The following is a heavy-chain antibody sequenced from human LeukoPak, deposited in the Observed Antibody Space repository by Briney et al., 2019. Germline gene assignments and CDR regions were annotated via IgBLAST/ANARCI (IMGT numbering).Heavy chain of an antibody. D-gene: IGHD1-26*01. CDR2: IYYSGTT. J-gene: IGHJ6*03. CDR3: ARLSGSFYYYYYYMDV. V-gene: IGHV4-39*01. CDR1: GGSISSSSYY. Sequence: PSETLSLTCTVSGGSISSSSYYWGWIRQPPGKGLEWIASIYYSGTTYYNPSLKSRVTISVDTPKNQFSLKLSSVTVADTAVYYCARLSGSFYYYYYYMDVWGKGTTVTVSS.